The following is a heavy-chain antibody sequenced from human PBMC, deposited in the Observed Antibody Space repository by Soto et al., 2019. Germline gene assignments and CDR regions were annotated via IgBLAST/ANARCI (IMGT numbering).Heavy chain of an antibody. V-gene: IGHV1-69*06. CDR1: GGTFSKYS. D-gene: IGHD2-15*01. CDR2: ITPFVDTS. J-gene: IGHJ6*02. CDR3: ASTSYCNGRRCSSRHYYGMDV. Sequence: QVRLVQSGAEVKKPGSSVKVSCKVSGGTFSKYSLSWVRQTPGQGLEWMGGITPFVDTSNYAQRFLGRVTITADKSTNTACLEVRGLKPEQTALYFCASTSYCNGRRCSSRHYYGMDVWGQGTTVTVSS.